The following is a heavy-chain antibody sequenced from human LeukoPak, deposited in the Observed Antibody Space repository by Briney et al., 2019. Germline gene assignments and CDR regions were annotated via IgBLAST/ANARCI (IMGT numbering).Heavy chain of an antibody. D-gene: IGHD3-22*01. CDR2: ISGSGGST. Sequence: GGSLRLSCAASGFTFSTHAMSWVRQAPGKGLEWVSAISGSGGSTYYADSVKGRFTISRDNSKNTLYLQMNSLRAEDTAVYYCAKDGYYDSSGYFKVRAGYYYYMDVWGKGTTVTVSS. CDR3: AKDGYYDSSGYFKVRAGYYYYMDV. V-gene: IGHV3-23*01. CDR1: GFTFSTHA. J-gene: IGHJ6*03.